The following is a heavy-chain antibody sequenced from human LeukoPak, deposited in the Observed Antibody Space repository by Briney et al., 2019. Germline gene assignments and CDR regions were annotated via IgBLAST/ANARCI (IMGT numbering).Heavy chain of an antibody. CDR2: ISTDGTAT. Sequence: GGSLRLSCAASGLTLSPYWMHWVRQAPGKGLVWVSHISTDGTATTYADSVKGRFTISRDNSKNTLYLQMNSLRAEDTAVYYCARDRSKLKAAGTTGVDYWGQGTLVTVSS. V-gene: IGHV3-74*01. J-gene: IGHJ4*02. CDR1: GLTLSPYW. D-gene: IGHD6-13*01. CDR3: ARDRSKLKAAGTTGVDY.